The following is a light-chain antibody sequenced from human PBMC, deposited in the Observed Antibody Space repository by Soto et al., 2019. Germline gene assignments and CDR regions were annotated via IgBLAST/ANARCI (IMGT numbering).Light chain of an antibody. J-gene: IGLJ2*01. CDR3: SSYTSSSTRV. V-gene: IGLV2-14*01. CDR1: SSDVGGYNY. CDR2: DVS. Sequence: QSALTQPASVSGSPGQSSTISCTGTSSDVGGYNYVSWYQQHPGKAPKLMIYDVSNRPSGVSNRFSGSKSGNTASLTISGLQAEDEADYYCSSYTSSSTRVFGGGTQLPVL.